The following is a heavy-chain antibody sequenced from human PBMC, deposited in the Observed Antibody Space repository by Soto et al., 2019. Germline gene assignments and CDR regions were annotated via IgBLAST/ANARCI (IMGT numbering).Heavy chain of an antibody. V-gene: IGHV3-23*01. CDR1: GFTFSSYA. CDR2: ITRSGDYT. D-gene: IGHD3-10*01. J-gene: IGHJ2*01. CDR3: AKGGSYYGQFDRWYFDL. Sequence: EVQLLESGGGLLQPGGSLRLSCAASGFTFSSYAMTWVRQAPGKGLEWVSAITRSGDYTQYADSVKGRFTISRDNSKNTLSLQMISRRALDTAVSCCAKGGSYYGQFDRWYFDLWGRGTLVTVSS.